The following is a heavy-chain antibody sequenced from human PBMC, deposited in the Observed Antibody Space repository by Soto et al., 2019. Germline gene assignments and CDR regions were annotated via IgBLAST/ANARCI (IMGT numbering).Heavy chain of an antibody. J-gene: IGHJ6*02. V-gene: IGHV1-3*01. CDR1: GYTCTSYA. Sequence: QVQLVQSGAEVKKPGASVKVSCKASGYTCTSYAMHWVRQAPGQRLEWIGWINAGNGNTKYSQKFQGRVTITRYTSASTAYMELSSLRSEDTAVYYCARTVGYYYGMDVWGQGTTVTVSS. CDR2: INAGNGNT. D-gene: IGHD4-17*01. CDR3: ARTVGYYYGMDV.